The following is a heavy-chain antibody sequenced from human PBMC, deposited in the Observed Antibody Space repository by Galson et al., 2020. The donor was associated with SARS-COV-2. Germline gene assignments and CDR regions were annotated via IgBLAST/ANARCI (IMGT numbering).Heavy chain of an antibody. J-gene: IGHJ3*02. CDR3: FVDSSGDWSDDLDM. Sequence: SLKISCATSVFTFDDYAMNWVRQAPGKGLEWVSGISWNSGMITYADSVKGRFIISRDNAKNSLYLQMNNLRTEDTALYYCFVDSSGDWSDDLDMWGKGTMVTVSS. D-gene: IGHD3-22*01. CDR2: ISWNSGMI. V-gene: IGHV3-9*01. CDR1: VFTFDDYA.